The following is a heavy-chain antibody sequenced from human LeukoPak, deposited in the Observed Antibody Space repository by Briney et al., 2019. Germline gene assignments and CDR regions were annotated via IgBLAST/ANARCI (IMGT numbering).Heavy chain of an antibody. Sequence: GGSLRLSCAASGFIFSSAWMSWVRQAPGKGLEWVGRIKSKNDGGTTDFAAPVKGRFTMSRDDSKNTLYLQMNSLKTEDTAVYYCAADGADIVVAFQHWGQGTLVTVSS. J-gene: IGHJ1*01. CDR2: IKSKNDGGTT. V-gene: IGHV3-15*01. CDR3: AADGADIVVAFQH. D-gene: IGHD2-15*01. CDR1: GFIFSSAW.